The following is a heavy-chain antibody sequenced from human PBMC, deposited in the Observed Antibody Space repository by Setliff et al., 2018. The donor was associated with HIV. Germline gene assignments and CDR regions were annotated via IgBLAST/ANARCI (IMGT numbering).Heavy chain of an antibody. CDR3: VRASHMTPGNLLHSTGPYYSYYMDV. Sequence: SETLSLTCTVSGGSISTYFWTWIRQPPGKGLEWIGYIYYSGSATYNPSLKSQASISVDTSRNEFSLKLSSVTAADTASYYCVRASHMTPGNLLHSTGPYYSYYMDVWGRGTTVTVSS. V-gene: IGHV4-59*12. CDR2: IYYSGSA. J-gene: IGHJ6*03. CDR1: GGSISTYF. D-gene: IGHD4-4*01.